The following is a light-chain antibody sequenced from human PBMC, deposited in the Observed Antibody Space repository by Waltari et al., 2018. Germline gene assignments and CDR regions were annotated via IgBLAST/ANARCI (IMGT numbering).Light chain of an antibody. J-gene: IGKJ4*02. Sequence: IVVTPSPAALSLSPGERATLCCRASQTISTYLAWYQQKPGQAPKLLIYDASKRATAIPARFSGSGYGTDFTLTISSLEPEDFAVYYCQQRFTWPPFTFGGGTKMEIK. V-gene: IGKV3-11*01. CDR3: QQRFTWPPFT. CDR2: DAS. CDR1: QTISTY.